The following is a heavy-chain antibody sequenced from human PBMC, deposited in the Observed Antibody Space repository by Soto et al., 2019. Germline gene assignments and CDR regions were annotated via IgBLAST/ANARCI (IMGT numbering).Heavy chain of an antibody. J-gene: IGHJ4*02. V-gene: IGHV3-23*01. Sequence: PVGSLRLSCTASLFTFSSYAMSWVRQAPGKGLEWVSAISGSGGSTYYADSVKGRFTISRDNSKNTLYLQMNSLRAEDTAVYYCAYSSTPFEYWGQGTLVTVSS. CDR2: ISGSGGST. CDR3: AYSSTPFEY. D-gene: IGHD6-13*01. CDR1: LFTFSSYA.